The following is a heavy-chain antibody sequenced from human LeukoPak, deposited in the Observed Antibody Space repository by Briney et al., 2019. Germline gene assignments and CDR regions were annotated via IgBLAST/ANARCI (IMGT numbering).Heavy chain of an antibody. Sequence: GGSLRLSCAASGFTFSSYSMNWVRQAPGKGLEWVSSISSSSSYIYYADSVKGRFTISRDNAKNSLYLQMNSLRAEDTAVYYCARDVHYYDSSGYYRVRLSYFDYWGQGTLVTVSS. CDR2: ISSSSSYI. CDR1: GFTFSSYS. CDR3: ARDVHYYDSSGYYRVRLSYFDY. V-gene: IGHV3-21*01. J-gene: IGHJ4*02. D-gene: IGHD3-22*01.